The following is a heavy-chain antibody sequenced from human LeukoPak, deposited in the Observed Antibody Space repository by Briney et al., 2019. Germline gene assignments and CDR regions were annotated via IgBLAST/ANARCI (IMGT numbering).Heavy chain of an antibody. CDR3: ARDIIRGQSDFDY. D-gene: IGHD5-12*01. CDR1: GFTFGNYW. CDR2: IEDDGDQK. J-gene: IGHJ4*02. V-gene: IGHV3-7*01. Sequence: GGSLRLSCVASGFTFGNYWMSWLRQAPGKGLEFVGNIEDDGDQKNYVDSVKGRFTISRDNVKNSLYLQMNSLRVEDTAVYYCARDIIRGQSDFDYWGQGTLVTVSS.